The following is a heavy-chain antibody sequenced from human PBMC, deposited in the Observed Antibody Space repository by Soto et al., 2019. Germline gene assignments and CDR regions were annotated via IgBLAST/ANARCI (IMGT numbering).Heavy chain of an antibody. CDR2: IYYSGST. J-gene: IGHJ4*02. CDR3: ARYGDYGSY. CDR1: GGSNSSYY. V-gene: IGHV4-59*01. D-gene: IGHD4-17*01. Sequence: TLSLTCTVSGGSNSSYYWSWIRQPPGKGLEWIGYIYYSGSTNYNPSLKSRVTISVDTSKNQFSLKLSSVTAADTAVYYCARYGDYGSYWGQGTLVTVSS.